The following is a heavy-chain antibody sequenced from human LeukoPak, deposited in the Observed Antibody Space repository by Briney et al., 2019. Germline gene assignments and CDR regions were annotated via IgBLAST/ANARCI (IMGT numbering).Heavy chain of an antibody. D-gene: IGHD2-2*01. J-gene: IGHJ4*02. V-gene: IGHV3-23*01. CDR1: ELIFSNYA. CDR3: AKDKGYCITSTCFKPFDY. CDR2: VSGSGANV. Sequence: GGSLRLSCVASELIFSNYAMTWVRQAPGKGLEWVSSVSGSGANVFYADSVKGRFTISRDDSKNTVYLQMNSLRVEDTAVYYCAKDKGYCITSTCFKPFDYWGRGVVVTVSS.